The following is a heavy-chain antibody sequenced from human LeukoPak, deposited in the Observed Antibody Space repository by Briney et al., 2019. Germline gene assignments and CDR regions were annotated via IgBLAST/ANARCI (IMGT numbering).Heavy chain of an antibody. D-gene: IGHD3-16*01. V-gene: IGHV3-48*01. CDR2: ISSSSSTI. CDR3: SNLGTF. Sequence: GGSLRLSCAASGFTFSSYSMNWVRQAPGKGLEWVSYISSSSSTIYYADSVKGRFTISRDNAKNSLYLQMNSLKTEDMALYYCSNLGTFWGQGTLVTVSS. J-gene: IGHJ4*02. CDR1: GFTFSSYS.